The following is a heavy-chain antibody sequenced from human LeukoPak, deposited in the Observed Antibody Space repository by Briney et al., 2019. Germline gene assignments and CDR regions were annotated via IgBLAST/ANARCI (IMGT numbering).Heavy chain of an antibody. CDR2: ISGSAGRT. CDR3: AKDPGLYFDWLTHFDY. J-gene: IGHJ4*02. V-gene: IGHV3-23*01. D-gene: IGHD3-9*01. CDR1: GFIFSSYA. Sequence: PGGSLRLSCAASGFIFSSYAMSWVRQSPGKGLEWVSGISGSAGRTYYADFAKGRFTISRDNSKNTLYLQMNSLRVEDTAVYYCAKDPGLYFDWLTHFDYWGQGTLVTVSS.